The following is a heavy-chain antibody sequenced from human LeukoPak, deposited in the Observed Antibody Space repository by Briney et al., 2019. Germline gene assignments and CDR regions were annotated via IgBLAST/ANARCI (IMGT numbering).Heavy chain of an antibody. V-gene: IGHV6-1*01. CDR2: TYYRSKWYN. CDR3: ARDVYVGGPSPFYSDLARTSP. J-gene: IGHJ4*02. Sequence: SQTLSLTCAISGDSVSSDSAAWNWIRQSPSRGLEWLGRTYYRSKWYNDYASSVKGRITINPDTSKNEFSLQLNSVTPEDTAVYYCARDVYVGGPSPFYSDLARTSPWGQGTLVTVSS. CDR1: GDSVSSDSAA. D-gene: IGHD1-26*01.